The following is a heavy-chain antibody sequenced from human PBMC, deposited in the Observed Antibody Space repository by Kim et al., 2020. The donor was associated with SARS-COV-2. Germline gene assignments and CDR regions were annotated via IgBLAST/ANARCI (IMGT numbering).Heavy chain of an antibody. CDR2: IYYSGST. CDR1: GGSISSGGYY. D-gene: IGHD3-10*01. Sequence: SETLSLTCTVSGGSISSGGYYWSWIRQHPGKGLEWIGYIYYSGSTYYNPSLKSRVTISVDTSKNQFSLKLSSVTAADTAVYYCARDYYGSGSGHYYYYYGMDVWGQGTTVTVSS. CDR3: ARDYYGSGSGHYYYYYGMDV. J-gene: IGHJ6*02. V-gene: IGHV4-31*03.